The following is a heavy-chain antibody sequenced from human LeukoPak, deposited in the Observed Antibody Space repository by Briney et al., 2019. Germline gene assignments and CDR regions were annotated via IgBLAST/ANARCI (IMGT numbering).Heavy chain of an antibody. J-gene: IGHJ4*02. CDR3: ARHLSSITSCPNY. V-gene: IGHV5-51*01. CDR2: IYPGNSDF. CDR1: GYSFASYW. Sequence: NRGESLKISCKGSGYSFASYWIAWVRQMPGKGLEWMGVIYPGNSDFTYSPSFQGQVTISADKSVSTAYLHWSSLKASDTAIYYCARHLSSITSCPNYWGQGTLVTVSS. D-gene: IGHD2-2*01.